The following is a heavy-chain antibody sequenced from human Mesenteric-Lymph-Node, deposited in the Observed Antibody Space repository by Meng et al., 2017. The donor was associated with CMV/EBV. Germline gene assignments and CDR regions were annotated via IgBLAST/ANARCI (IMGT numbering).Heavy chain of an antibody. V-gene: IGHV1-2*06. Sequence: KASGYTFTGYYMHWARQAPGQGLEWMGRINPNSGGTNYAQKFQGRVTMTRDTSISTAYMELSRLRSDDTAVYYCARGNWNDGDAFDIWGQGTMVTVSS. CDR3: ARGNWNDGDAFDI. D-gene: IGHD1-1*01. J-gene: IGHJ3*02. CDR2: INPNSGGT. CDR1: GYTFTGYY.